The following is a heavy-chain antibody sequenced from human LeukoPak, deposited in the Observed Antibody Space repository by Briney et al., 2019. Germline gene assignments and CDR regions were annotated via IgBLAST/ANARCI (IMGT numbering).Heavy chain of an antibody. CDR1: GFTFSSYA. D-gene: IGHD1-26*01. V-gene: IGHV3-23*01. CDR2: LSGSGGST. Sequence: PGGSLRLSCAASGFTFSSYAMSCVRQAPGKGLEWGSALSGSGGSTYYADSVKGRFTISRVNSKNTLYLQMNSLRAEDTAVYYCAKGSGTRATVPYYYYGMDVWGQGTTVTVSS. J-gene: IGHJ6*02. CDR3: AKGSGTRATVPYYYYGMDV.